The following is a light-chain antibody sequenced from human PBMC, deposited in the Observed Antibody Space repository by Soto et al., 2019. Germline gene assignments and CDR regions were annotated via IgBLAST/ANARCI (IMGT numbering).Light chain of an antibody. Sequence: EIVLTQSPGTLSLSPGERATLSCRASQSVSNSYLAGYQQKPGQAPRLLMYGASNRATGIPDRFSGSGSETDFTLTISRLEPEDFAVYYCQQYGTTRITFGQGTRLEIK. J-gene: IGKJ5*01. V-gene: IGKV3-20*01. CDR1: QSVSNSY. CDR2: GAS. CDR3: QQYGTTRIT.